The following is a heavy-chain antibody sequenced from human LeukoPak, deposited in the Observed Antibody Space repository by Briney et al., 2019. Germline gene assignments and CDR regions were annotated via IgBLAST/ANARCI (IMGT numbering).Heavy chain of an antibody. J-gene: IGHJ6*02. D-gene: IGHD4-17*01. CDR3: ARDNLSPVTGYYYGMDV. CDR2: IYYSGST. V-gene: IGHV4-59*01. CDR1: SGSISSYY. Sequence: SETLSLTCTVSSGSISSYYWSWIRQPPGKGLEWIGYIYYSGSTNYNPSLKSRVTISVDTSKNQFSLKLSSVTAADTAVYYCARDNLSPVTGYYYGMDVWGQGTTVTVSS.